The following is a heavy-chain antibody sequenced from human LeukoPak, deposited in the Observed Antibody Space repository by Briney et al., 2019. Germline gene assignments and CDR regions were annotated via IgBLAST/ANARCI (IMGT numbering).Heavy chain of an antibody. CDR1: GFTFSTYS. J-gene: IGHJ3*02. D-gene: IGHD3-22*01. CDR2: ISSSNSYI. CDR3: ARVAMYYYDSSGYSSAFDI. Sequence: KAGGSLRLSCAASGFTFSTYSMNWVRQAPGKGLEWVSSISSSNSYIFYADSVKGRFTISRDNAMNSLYLQMNSLRAEDTAVYYCARVAMYYYDSSGYSSAFDIWGQGTMVTVSS. V-gene: IGHV3-21*01.